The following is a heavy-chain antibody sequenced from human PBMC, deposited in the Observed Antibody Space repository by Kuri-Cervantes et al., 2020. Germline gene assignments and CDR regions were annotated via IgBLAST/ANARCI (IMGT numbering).Heavy chain of an antibody. Sequence: GESLKISCAAPKFTFSHYSFNWVRQAPGKGLEWVSYISGGGTTIHYADSVKGRSTISRDNSKNTLYLQMNSLRAEDTAVYYCAKDKVPGTRYYGTDVWGQGTTVTVSS. CDR2: ISGGGTTI. CDR3: AKDKVPGTRYYGTDV. CDR1: KFTFSHYS. J-gene: IGHJ6*02. D-gene: IGHD2-15*01. V-gene: IGHV3-48*01.